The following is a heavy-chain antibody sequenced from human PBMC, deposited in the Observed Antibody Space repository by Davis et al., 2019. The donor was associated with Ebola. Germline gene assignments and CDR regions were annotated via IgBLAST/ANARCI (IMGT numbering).Heavy chain of an antibody. CDR3: ARDKIVVVVAATLDY. J-gene: IGHJ4*02. D-gene: IGHD2-15*01. V-gene: IGHV3-30*01. Sequence: FTFSGDNSKNTLYLQMNSLRAEDTAVYYCARDKIVVVVAATLDYWGQGTLVTVSS.